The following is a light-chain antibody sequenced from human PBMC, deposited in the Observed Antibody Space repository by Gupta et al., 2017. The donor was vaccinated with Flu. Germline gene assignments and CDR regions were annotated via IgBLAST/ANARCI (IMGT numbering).Light chain of an antibody. Sequence: EIVMTQSPATLSVSPGERATLSCRASQSVSYNLAWYQRKPGQAPRLLIYGASTRATGIPDRFSGSGSGTEFTLTISSRQSEDFALYYCQQYNKWPPWTFGQGTKVEIK. CDR1: QSVSYN. CDR2: GAS. CDR3: QQYNKWPPWT. V-gene: IGKV3-15*01. J-gene: IGKJ1*01.